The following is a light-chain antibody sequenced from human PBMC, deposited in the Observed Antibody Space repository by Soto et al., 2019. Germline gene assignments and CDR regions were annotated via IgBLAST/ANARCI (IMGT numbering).Light chain of an antibody. CDR1: SSDVGGYNY. V-gene: IGLV2-8*01. J-gene: IGLJ1*01. CDR3: SSYAGSNNYV. Sequence: QSALTQPPSASGSPGQSVTISCTGTSSDVGGYNYVSWYQQHPGKAPKLMIYEVSKRPSGVSDRFSGSKSGNTASLTVSGLQAEDEADYYCSSYAGSNNYVFGTGTKV. CDR2: EVS.